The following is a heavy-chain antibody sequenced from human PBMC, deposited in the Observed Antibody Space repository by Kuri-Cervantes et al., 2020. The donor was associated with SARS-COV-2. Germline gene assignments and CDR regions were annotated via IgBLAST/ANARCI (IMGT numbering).Heavy chain of an antibody. CDR2: IYSGGTT. J-gene: IGHJ2*01. CDR3: ARARLGDWYFDL. V-gene: IGHV3-66*01. CDR1: GFTVTSDY. Sequence: GGSLRLSCAASGFTVTSDYMTWVRQAPGKGLEWVSIIYSGGTTYYGDSMKGRFTMSRDTSKSTVYLQMDSLRVDGTAVYYCARARLGDWYFDLWGRGTMVTVSS. D-gene: IGHD3-16*01.